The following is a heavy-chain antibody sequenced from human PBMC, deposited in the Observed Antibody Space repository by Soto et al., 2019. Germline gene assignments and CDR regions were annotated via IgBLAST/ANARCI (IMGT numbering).Heavy chain of an antibody. CDR1: GGTFSSYA. V-gene: IGHV1-69*13. Sequence: ASVKVSCKGSGGTFSSYAISWGRQAPGQGLEWMGGIIPIFGTANYAQKFQGRATSTADESTSTADMERSSLRSADTAGYYCAGGITMIVVVIRSGAFDIWGQGTMVTVSS. CDR3: AGGITMIVVVIRSGAFDI. J-gene: IGHJ3*02. CDR2: IIPIFGTA. D-gene: IGHD3-22*01.